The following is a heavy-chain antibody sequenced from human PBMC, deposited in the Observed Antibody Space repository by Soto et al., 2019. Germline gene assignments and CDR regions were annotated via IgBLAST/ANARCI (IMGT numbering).Heavy chain of an antibody. CDR1: GGSISSGGYS. J-gene: IGHJ5*02. CDR3: ARERDGIAAAGTGSWFDP. V-gene: IGHV4-30-2*01. CDR2: IYHSGST. Sequence: SETLSLTCAVSGGSISSGGYSWSWIRQPPGKGLEWTGYIYHSGSTYYNPSLKSRVTISVDRSKNQFSLKLSSVTAADTVVYYCARERDGIAAAGTGSWFDPWGQGTLVTVSS. D-gene: IGHD6-13*01.